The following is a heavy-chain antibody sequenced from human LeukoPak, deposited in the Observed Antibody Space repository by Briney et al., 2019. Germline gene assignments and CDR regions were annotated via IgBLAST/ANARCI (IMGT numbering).Heavy chain of an antibody. Sequence: PSETLSLTCTVSGGSISSYYWSWIRQPPGKGLEWIGYIYYSGSTNYNPSLKSRVTISVDTSKIQFSLKLSSVTAADTAVYYCARATDFWSGYYPRFWFDPWGQGTLVTVSS. J-gene: IGHJ5*02. CDR1: GGSISSYY. V-gene: IGHV4-59*01. CDR3: ARATDFWSGYYPRFWFDP. D-gene: IGHD3-3*01. CDR2: IYYSGST.